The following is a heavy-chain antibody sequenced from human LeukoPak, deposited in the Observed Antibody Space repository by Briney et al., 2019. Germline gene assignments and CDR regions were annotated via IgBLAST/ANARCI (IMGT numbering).Heavy chain of an antibody. CDR2: ITWDGSTT. Sequence: GGSLRLSCAASGFTVDDYTMHWVRQAPGKGLEWVSLITWDGSTTYYADSVKGRFTISRDNSKNSLYLQMNSLRTEDTALYYCAKDTLSGSYRYFDYWGQGTLVTVSS. D-gene: IGHD1-26*01. V-gene: IGHV3-43*01. J-gene: IGHJ4*02. CDR1: GFTVDDYT. CDR3: AKDTLSGSYRYFDY.